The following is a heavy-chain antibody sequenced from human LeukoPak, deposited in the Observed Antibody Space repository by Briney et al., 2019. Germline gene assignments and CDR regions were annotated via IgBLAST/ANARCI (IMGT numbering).Heavy chain of an antibody. J-gene: IGHJ4*02. CDR2: IKQDGSQK. Sequence: GGSLRLSCAASGFTFSNYWMSWVRQAPGKGLEWVASIKQDGSQKYYVDSVKGRFTISRDNAKNSLYLQVNSLRAEDTAVYYCARDREWEPVDYWGQGTLVTVSS. V-gene: IGHV3-7*01. CDR1: GFTFSNYW. D-gene: IGHD1-26*01. CDR3: ARDREWEPVDY.